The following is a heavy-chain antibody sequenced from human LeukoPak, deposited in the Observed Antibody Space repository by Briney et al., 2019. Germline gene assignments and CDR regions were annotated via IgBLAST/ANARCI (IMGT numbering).Heavy chain of an antibody. D-gene: IGHD3-3*01. CDR3: ARADYDFWSGYPDAFDI. J-gene: IGHJ3*02. Sequence: SGTLSLTCAVSGYSISSGYYWGWIRQPPGKGLEWIGSIYHSGSTYYNPSLKSRVTISVDTSKNQFSLKLSSVTAADTAVYYCARADYDFWSGYPDAFDIWGQGTMVTVSS. V-gene: IGHV4-38-2*01. CDR1: GYSISSGYY. CDR2: IYHSGST.